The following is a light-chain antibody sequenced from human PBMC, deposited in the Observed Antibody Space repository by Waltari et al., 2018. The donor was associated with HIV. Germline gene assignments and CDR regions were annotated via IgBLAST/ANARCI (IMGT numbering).Light chain of an antibody. J-gene: IGLJ2*01. CDR1: SDDIGLYNF. Sequence: QSALTQPASVSGSPGQSITISCTGTSDDIGLYNFVSWYQKHPDKSPQLIIYGNTNRPSGVSVRFSGSTSDNTASLTISVLQAEDEADYYCSSFATSDTLLFGGGTKLTVL. CDR3: SSFATSDTLL. V-gene: IGLV2-14*01. CDR2: GNT.